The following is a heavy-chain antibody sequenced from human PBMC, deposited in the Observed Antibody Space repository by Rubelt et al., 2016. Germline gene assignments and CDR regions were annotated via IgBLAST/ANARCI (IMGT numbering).Heavy chain of an antibody. Sequence: EVQLVESGGGLVQLGGSLRLSCAASGFTVSSHYMNWVRQAPGKGLEWLATIRQTGSDQYYVDSVKGRFTGSRHNAKNSLYLQMNSLRAEDTAVYYCARDIATIFWGQGTLVTFSS. CDR1: GFTVSSHY. CDR3: ARDIATIF. J-gene: IGHJ4*02. CDR2: IRQTGSDQ. V-gene: IGHV3-7*01. D-gene: IGHD3-9*01.